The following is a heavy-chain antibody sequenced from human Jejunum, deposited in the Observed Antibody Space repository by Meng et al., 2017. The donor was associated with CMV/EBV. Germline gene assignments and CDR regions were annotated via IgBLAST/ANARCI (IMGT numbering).Heavy chain of an antibody. CDR1: GFTLSNYG. CDR2: IRFDGGNK. J-gene: IGHJ1*01. V-gene: IGHV3-30*02. Sequence: QGQLLDVGGGVVHPGGSLGLSLASSGFTLSNYGMYWVRQAPAKGLEWVAYIRFDGGNKQYADSVKGRFTISRDNSKNTLYLQMNSLTFEDTAVYYCTMPAAGTPPQYFQHWGQGTLVTVSS. CDR3: TMPAAGTPPQYFQH. D-gene: IGHD6-13*01.